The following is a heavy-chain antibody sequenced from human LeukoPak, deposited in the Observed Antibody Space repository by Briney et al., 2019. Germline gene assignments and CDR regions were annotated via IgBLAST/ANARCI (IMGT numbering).Heavy chain of an antibody. CDR1: GFTFSSYS. D-gene: IGHD4-11*01. CDR3: ARDLTVTMVMFDP. Sequence: PGGSLRLSCAASGFTFSSYSMNWVRQAPGKGLEWVSSISSSSSYIYYADSVKGRFTISRDNAKNSLYLQMNSLRAEDTAVYYCARDLTVTMVMFDPWGQGTLVTVSS. CDR2: ISSSSSYI. J-gene: IGHJ5*02. V-gene: IGHV3-21*04.